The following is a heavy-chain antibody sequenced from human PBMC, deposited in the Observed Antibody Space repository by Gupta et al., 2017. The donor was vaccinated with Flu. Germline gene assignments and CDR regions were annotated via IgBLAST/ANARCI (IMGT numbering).Heavy chain of an antibody. J-gene: IGHJ4*02. CDR2: IHGGDGRK. CDR1: GFTFTWYA. D-gene: IGHD7-27*01. CDR3: ARNRGTGDLDD. Sequence: QAQLVQSGAAVRKPGASVKLSCETSGFTFTWYAVRWVRQARGQRPEWMGWIHGGDGRKKYSQKFRGRVTITRDTSASKAHMEVGSRRSEDTAIYYCARNRGTGDLDDGGQGTLVTVSS. V-gene: IGHV1-3*01.